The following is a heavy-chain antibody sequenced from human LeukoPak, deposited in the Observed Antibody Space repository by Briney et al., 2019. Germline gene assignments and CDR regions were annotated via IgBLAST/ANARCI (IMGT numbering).Heavy chain of an antibody. CDR1: GFTFSTYW. D-gene: IGHD3-22*01. CDR2: IKEDGSEK. CDR3: AKDREYYYDSSGFDY. J-gene: IGHJ4*02. V-gene: IGHV3-7*01. Sequence: GGSLRLSCAASGFTFSTYWMTWVRQAPGNGLEWVANIKEDGSEKYYVDSVKGRFTISRDNAKNSLYLQMNSLRAEDTAVYYCAKDREYYYDSSGFDYWGQGTLVSVSS.